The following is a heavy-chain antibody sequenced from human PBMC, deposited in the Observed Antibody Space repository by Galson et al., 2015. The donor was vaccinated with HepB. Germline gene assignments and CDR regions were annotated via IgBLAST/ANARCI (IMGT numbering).Heavy chain of an antibody. J-gene: IGHJ4*02. V-gene: IGHV3-30*18. Sequence: SLRLSCAASGFTFSSYGMHWVRQAPGRGLEWVAVISYDGSNKHYADSAKGRFTISRDNFKNTPYLQMNSLRAEDTAVYYCAKERRDYYDSSGNSDYWGQGTLVTVSS. CDR3: AKERRDYYDSSGNSDY. D-gene: IGHD3-22*01. CDR1: GFTFSSYG. CDR2: ISYDGSNK.